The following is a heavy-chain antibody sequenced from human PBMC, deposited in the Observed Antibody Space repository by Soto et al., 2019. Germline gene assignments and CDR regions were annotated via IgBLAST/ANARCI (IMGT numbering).Heavy chain of an antibody. Sequence: QVQLVQSGAEVKEPGASVKVSCKSSGYTFTSYDINWVRQAAGQGLEWMGWMNPNSGDTGYAQKFQGRVTLTRSTSISPAYMELSSLTSDATAVYYCPSAHDSGDVAYSGQGTLVTVSS. CDR1: GYTFTSYD. CDR2: MNPNSGDT. CDR3: PSAHDSGDVAY. V-gene: IGHV1-8*01. D-gene: IGHD4-17*01. J-gene: IGHJ4*02.